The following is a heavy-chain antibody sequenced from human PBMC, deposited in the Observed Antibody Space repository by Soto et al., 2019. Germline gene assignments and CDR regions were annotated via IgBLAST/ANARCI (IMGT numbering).Heavy chain of an antibody. Sequence: ASVKVSCKASGYTFTSYAMHWVRQAPGQRLEWMGWISAGNGNTKYSQKFQGRVTITRDTSASTAYMELSSLRSEDTAVYYCARVGPGQQQLKNYYYGMDVWGQGTTVTVSS. CDR2: ISAGNGNT. J-gene: IGHJ6*02. V-gene: IGHV1-3*01. CDR3: ARVGPGQQQLKNYYYGMDV. D-gene: IGHD6-13*01. CDR1: GYTFTSYA.